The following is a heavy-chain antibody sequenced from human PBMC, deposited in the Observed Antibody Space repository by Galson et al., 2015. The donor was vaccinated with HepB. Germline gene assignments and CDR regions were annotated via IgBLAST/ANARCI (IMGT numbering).Heavy chain of an antibody. J-gene: IGHJ4*02. CDR3: ARDLTRTRLQGFGY. CDR2: ISAYNGNT. CDR1: GYTFTSYG. Sequence: SVKVSCKASGYTFTSYGISWVRQAPGQGLEWMGWISAYNGNTNYAQKLQGRVTMTTDTSTSTAYMELRSLRSDDTAVYYCARDLTRTRLQGFGYWGQGTLVTVSS. D-gene: IGHD3-10*01. V-gene: IGHV1-18*04.